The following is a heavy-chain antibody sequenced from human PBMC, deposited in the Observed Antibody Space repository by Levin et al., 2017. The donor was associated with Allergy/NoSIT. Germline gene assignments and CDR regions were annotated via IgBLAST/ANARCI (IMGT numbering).Heavy chain of an antibody. J-gene: IGHJ3*02. CDR1: GFTFSSYS. V-gene: IGHV3-21*01. CDR3: ARARYYDFWSGSVGDAFDI. Sequence: GESLKISCAASGFTFSSYSMNWVRQAPGKGLEWVSSISSGSSYIYYADSVKGRFTISRDNAKNSLYLQMNSLRAEDTAVYYCARARYYDFWSGSVGDAFDIWGQGTMVTVSS. CDR2: ISSGSSYI. D-gene: IGHD3-3*01.